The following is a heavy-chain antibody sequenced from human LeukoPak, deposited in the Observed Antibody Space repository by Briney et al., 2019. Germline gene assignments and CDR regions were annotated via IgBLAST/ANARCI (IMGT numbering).Heavy chain of an antibody. V-gene: IGHV3-30*03. CDR1: GFTFSSYG. Sequence: ERSLRLSCAASGFTFSSYGMHWVRQAPGKGLEWVAVISYDGSNKYYAGSVKGRFTISRDNSKNTLYLQMNSLRAEDTAVYFCARVLGTEGFWYLDLWGRGTLVTVSS. J-gene: IGHJ2*01. D-gene: IGHD7-27*01. CDR2: ISYDGSNK. CDR3: ARVLGTEGFWYLDL.